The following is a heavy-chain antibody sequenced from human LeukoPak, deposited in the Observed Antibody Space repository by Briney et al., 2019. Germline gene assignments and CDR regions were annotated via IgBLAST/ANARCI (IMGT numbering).Heavy chain of an antibody. D-gene: IGHD3-10*01. V-gene: IGHV3-30*02. J-gene: IGHJ5*02. Sequence: GGSLRLSCAASGFTFSSYGMHWVRQAPGKGLEWVAFIRYEGSEKYYADSVKGRFTISRDNSKNTLYLEMNSLRTEDTAVYHCAKDLMRDRWFGESWGQGTLVTVSS. CDR2: IRYEGSEK. CDR1: GFTFSSYG. CDR3: AKDLMRDRWFGES.